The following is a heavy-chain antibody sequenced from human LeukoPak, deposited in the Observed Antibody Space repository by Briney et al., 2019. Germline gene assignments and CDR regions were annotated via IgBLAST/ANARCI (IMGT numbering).Heavy chain of an antibody. V-gene: IGHV4-59*08. J-gene: IGHJ4*02. Sequence: SETLSLTCTVSGGSIRGYYWSWIRQPPGKGLEWIGYIYYSGSTNYNPSLKSRVTISVDTSKNQFSLKLSAVTAADTAVYYCARHEFDSGSLPYFDYWGQGILATVSS. D-gene: IGHD3-10*01. CDR2: IYYSGST. CDR1: GGSIRGYY. CDR3: ARHEFDSGSLPYFDY.